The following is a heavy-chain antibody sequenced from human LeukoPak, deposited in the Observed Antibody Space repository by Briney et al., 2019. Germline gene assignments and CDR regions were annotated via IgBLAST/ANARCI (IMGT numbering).Heavy chain of an antibody. J-gene: IGHJ4*02. CDR3: ARGPKLMITFGGVTGYFDY. CDR1: GGSFSGYY. Sequence: SETLSLTCAVYGGSFSGYYWSWIRQPPGKGLEWIGEINHSGSTNYNPSLKSRVTISVDTPKNQFSLKLSSVTAADTAVYYCARGPKLMITFGGVTGYFDYWGQGTLVTVSS. V-gene: IGHV4-34*01. D-gene: IGHD3-16*01. CDR2: INHSGST.